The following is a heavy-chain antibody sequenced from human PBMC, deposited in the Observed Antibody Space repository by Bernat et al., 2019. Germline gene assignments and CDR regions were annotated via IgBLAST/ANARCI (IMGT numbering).Heavy chain of an antibody. J-gene: IGHJ5*02. Sequence: QLQLQESGPGLVKPSETLSLTCTVSGGSISSSSYYWGWIRQPPGKGLEWIGSIYYSGSTSYNPSLKSRVTISVDTSKNQFSLKLSSVTAADTAVYYCAISIGPSRQRWQWLISEGTNWFDPWGQGTLVTVSS. CDR3: AISIGPSRQRWQWLISEGTNWFDP. CDR1: GGSISSSSYY. D-gene: IGHD6-19*01. CDR2: IYYSGST. V-gene: IGHV4-39*01.